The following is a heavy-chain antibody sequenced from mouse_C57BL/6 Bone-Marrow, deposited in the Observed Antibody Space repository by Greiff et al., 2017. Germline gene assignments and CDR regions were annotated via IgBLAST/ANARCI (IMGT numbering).Heavy chain of an antibody. V-gene: IGHV5-17*01. J-gene: IGHJ2*01. CDR3: AREYYGSLDY. CDR1: GFTFSDYG. CDR2: ISSGSSTI. Sequence: EVQLQQSGGGLVKPGGSLKLSCAASGFTFSDYGMHWVRQAPEQGLEWVAYISSGSSTIYYADTVKGRFTISRDNAKNTLFLQMTSLRSEDTAMYYCAREYYGSLDYWGQGTTLTVSS. D-gene: IGHD1-1*01.